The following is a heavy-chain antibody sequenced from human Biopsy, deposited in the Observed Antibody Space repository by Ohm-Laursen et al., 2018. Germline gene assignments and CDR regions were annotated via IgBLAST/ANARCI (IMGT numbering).Heavy chain of an antibody. Sequence: SLRLSCAASGFTFDDHVMHWVGQAPGKGLEWVSGISWDGGSEGYADSVKGRFTISRDNAKNSLFLQMNSLTTEDTALYYCVRGYSSSWSGYLDHWGQGTLVTVSS. J-gene: IGHJ4*02. CDR2: ISWDGGSE. CDR1: GFTFDDHV. CDR3: VRGYSSSWSGYLDH. V-gene: IGHV3-9*01. D-gene: IGHD3-3*01.